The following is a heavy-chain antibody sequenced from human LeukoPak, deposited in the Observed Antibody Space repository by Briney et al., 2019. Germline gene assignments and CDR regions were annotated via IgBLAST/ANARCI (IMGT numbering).Heavy chain of an antibody. CDR1: GFTFSDYY. CDR2: ISTSGYT. Sequence: GGSLRLSCAASGFTFSDYYMSWIRQAPGKGLERVSYISTSGYTKYADSVKGRFTISRDNAKNSLYLQMNSLGAEDTAVYYCVRCISWGFDPWGQGTLVTVSS. J-gene: IGHJ5*02. D-gene: IGHD6-13*01. CDR3: VRCISWGFDP. V-gene: IGHV3-11*06.